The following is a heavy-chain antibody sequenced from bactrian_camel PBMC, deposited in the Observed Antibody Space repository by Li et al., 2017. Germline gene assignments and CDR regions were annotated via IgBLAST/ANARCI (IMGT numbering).Heavy chain of an antibody. Sequence: HVQLVESGRGLVQPGGSLRLSCTASGLTFDDYAMGWFRQAPGKEREGVSCIDWSGAITHYADSVKGRFTVSRDNAKNTLYLQLNSLQSDDTAVYYCGVGSRASTTWIQLRGQGTQVTVS. D-gene: IGHD6*01. CDR3: GVGSRASTTWIQL. CDR2: IDWSGAIT. J-gene: IGHJ4*01. CDR1: GLTFDDYA. V-gene: IGHV3S60*01.